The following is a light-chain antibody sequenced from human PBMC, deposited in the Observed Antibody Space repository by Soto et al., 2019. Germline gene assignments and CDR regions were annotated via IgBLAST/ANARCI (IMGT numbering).Light chain of an antibody. J-gene: IGKJ3*01. V-gene: IGKV1-5*03. Sequence: DIQMTQSPSTLSASVGDTVTITCRASQSIGTWLVWYQQKPGKAPKLLIYKASGLQSGVPSRFSGSGSGTEFTLTISSLQPDDLATYYCQQYNSGGFTFGPGTKVDIK. CDR1: QSIGTW. CDR2: KAS. CDR3: QQYNSGGFT.